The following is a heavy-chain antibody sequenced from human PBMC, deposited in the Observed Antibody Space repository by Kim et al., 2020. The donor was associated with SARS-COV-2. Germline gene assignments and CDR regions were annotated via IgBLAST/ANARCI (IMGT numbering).Heavy chain of an antibody. CDR3: ARGGGYPDAFDI. D-gene: IGHD5-18*01. Sequence: TSTPSLKSRVTTSVHTAKNQFSLKLSSGTAADTAVYYCARGGGYPDAFDIWGQGTMVTVSS. V-gene: IGHV4-59*09. J-gene: IGHJ3*02.